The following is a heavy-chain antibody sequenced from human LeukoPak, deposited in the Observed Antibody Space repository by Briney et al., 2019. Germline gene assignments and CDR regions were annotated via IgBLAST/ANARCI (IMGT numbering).Heavy chain of an antibody. J-gene: IGHJ4*02. Sequence: GGSLRLSCAASGFTFSSYGMHWVRQAPGKGLEWVAVIWYDGSNKYYADSVKGRFTISRDNSKNTLYLQMSSLRAEDTAVHYCASALDYYDSRDIDNWGQGTLVTVSS. CDR1: GFTFSSYG. CDR3: ASALDYYDSRDIDN. D-gene: IGHD3-22*01. CDR2: IWYDGSNK. V-gene: IGHV3-33*01.